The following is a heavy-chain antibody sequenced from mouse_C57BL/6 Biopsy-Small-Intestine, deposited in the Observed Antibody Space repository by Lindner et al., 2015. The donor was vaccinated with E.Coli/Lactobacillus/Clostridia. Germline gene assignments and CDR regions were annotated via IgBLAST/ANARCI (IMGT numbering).Heavy chain of an antibody. CDR2: IYPGDGDT. CDR3: ARSGYTWFAY. J-gene: IGHJ3*01. Sequence: VQLQESGPELVKPGASVKISCKASGYAFSNSWMNWVKQRPGKGLEWIGRIYPGDGDTNYNGKFKGKATLTADKSSSTAYMQLSSLTSEDSAVYFCARSGYTWFAYWGQGTLVTVSA. CDR1: GYAFSNSW. V-gene: IGHV1-82*01. D-gene: IGHD3-1*01.